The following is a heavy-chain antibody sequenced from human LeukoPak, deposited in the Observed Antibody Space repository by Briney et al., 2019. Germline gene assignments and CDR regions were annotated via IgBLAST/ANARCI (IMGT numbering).Heavy chain of an antibody. CDR3: ARVGYYAFDI. CDR2: ISSSSSYI. D-gene: IGHD1-26*01. CDR1: GFTFSSYS. J-gene: IGHJ3*02. V-gene: IGHV3-21*01. Sequence: PGGSLRLSCAASGFTFSSYSMNWVRQAPGKGLEWVSSISSSSSYIYYVDSVKGRFTISRDNAKNSLYLQMNSLRAEDTAVYYCARVGYYAFDIWGQGTMVTVSS.